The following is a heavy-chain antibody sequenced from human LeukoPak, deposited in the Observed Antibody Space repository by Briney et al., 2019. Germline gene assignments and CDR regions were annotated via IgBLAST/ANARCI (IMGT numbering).Heavy chain of an antibody. D-gene: IGHD3-22*01. J-gene: IGHJ4*02. CDR1: GGSISSYY. CDR3: VRDGRGYPAYYFDY. CDR2: IYYSGST. V-gene: IGHV4-59*01. Sequence: SETLSLTCTVSGGSISSYYWSWIRQPPGKGLEWIGYIYYSGSTNYNPSLKSRVTISVDTSKNQFSLMLSSVTAADTAVYYCVRDGRGYPAYYFDYWGQGTLVTVSS.